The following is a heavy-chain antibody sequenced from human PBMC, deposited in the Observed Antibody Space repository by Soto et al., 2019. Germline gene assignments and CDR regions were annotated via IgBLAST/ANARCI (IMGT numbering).Heavy chain of an antibody. J-gene: IGHJ6*02. CDR2: IVQDGTDR. CDR1: GFSISRYW. V-gene: IGHV3-7*03. CDR3: ARALADGMDV. D-gene: IGHD3-3*02. Sequence: GGSLRLSCEAGSGFSISRYWMAWVRQAPGKGLEWVANIVQDGTDRYYLDSVTGRFTISRDNARNSVYLQMNSLRIEDTAVYYCARALADGMDVWGQGTTVTVSS.